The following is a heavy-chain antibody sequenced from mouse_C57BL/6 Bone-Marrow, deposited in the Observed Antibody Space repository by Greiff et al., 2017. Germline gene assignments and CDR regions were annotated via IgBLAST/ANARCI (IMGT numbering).Heavy chain of an antibody. D-gene: IGHD1-1*01. V-gene: IGHV2-5*01. J-gene: IGHJ1*03. CDR2: IWRGGST. CDR1: GFSLTSYG. CDR3: AKISTITTVVATDFDV. Sequence: VKLVESGPGLVQPSQSLSITCTVSGFSLTSYGVHWVRQSPGKGLEWLGVIWRGGSTDYNAAFMSRLSITKDNSKSQVFFKMNSLQADDTAIYYCAKISTITTVVATDFDVWGTGTTVTVSS.